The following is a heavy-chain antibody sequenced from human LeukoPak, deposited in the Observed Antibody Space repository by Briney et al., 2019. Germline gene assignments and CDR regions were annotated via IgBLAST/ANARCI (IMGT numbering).Heavy chain of an antibody. CDR2: IYTSGST. D-gene: IGHD2-21*02. V-gene: IGHV4-61*02. CDR1: GGPISSGSYY. CDR3: ARDSYCGGDCYPDNAFDI. Sequence: PSQTLSLTCTVSGGPISSGSYYWSWIRQPAGKGLEWIGRIYTSGSTNYNPSLKSRVTISVDTSKNQFSLKLSSVTAADTAVYYCARDSYCGGDCYPDNAFDIWGQGTMVTVSS. J-gene: IGHJ3*02.